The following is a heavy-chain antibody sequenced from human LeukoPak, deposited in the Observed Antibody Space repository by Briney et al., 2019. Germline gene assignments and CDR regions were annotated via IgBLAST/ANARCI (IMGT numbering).Heavy chain of an antibody. CDR2: IYYSGST. J-gene: IGHJ4*02. V-gene: IGHV4-39*07. D-gene: IGHD5-18*01. CDR1: GGSISSGSYY. Sequence: SQTLSLTCTVSGGSISSGSYYWGWIRQPPGKGLEWIGSIYYSGSTYYNPSLKSRVTISVDTSKNQFSLKLSSVTAADTAVYYCAREDIVDTAMAFDYWGQGTLVTVSS. CDR3: AREDIVDTAMAFDY.